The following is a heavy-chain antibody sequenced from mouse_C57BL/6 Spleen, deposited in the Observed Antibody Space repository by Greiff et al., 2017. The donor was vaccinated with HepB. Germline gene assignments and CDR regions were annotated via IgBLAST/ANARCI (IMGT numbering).Heavy chain of an antibody. CDR1: GFTFSSYA. CDR2: ISDGGSYT. V-gene: IGHV5-4*03. Sequence: EVMLVESGGGLVKPGGSLKLSCAASGFTFSSYAMSWVRQTPEKRLEWVATISDGGSYTYYPDNLKGRFTISRVNAKNNLYLQMRHLKSEDTAMYYCARPMISDGYYVDYWGQGTLVTVSA. CDR3: ARPMISDGYYVDY. J-gene: IGHJ3*01. D-gene: IGHD2-3*01.